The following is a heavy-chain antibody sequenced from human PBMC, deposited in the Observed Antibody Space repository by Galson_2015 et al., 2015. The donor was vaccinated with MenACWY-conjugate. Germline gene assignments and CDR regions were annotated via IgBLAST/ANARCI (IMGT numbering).Heavy chain of an antibody. Sequence: SLRLSCAASGFTFSSFHMSWVRQAPGKGLEWVANIKDDGSEKSYVDSVKGRFTISRDNAKNSVFLQMNSLRDEDTAVYYCAKSRGYSGYDDGGYFDYWGQGTLVTVSS. V-gene: IGHV3-7*03. CDR1: GFTFSSFH. J-gene: IGHJ4*02. CDR3: AKSRGYSGYDDGGYFDY. CDR2: IKDDGSEK. D-gene: IGHD5-12*01.